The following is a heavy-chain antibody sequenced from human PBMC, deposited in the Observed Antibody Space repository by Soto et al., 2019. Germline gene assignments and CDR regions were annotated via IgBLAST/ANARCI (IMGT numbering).Heavy chain of an antibody. CDR3: ARGGSLYWYFDL. V-gene: IGHV1-3*01. CDR2: INAGNGNT. CDR1: GYTFTSYA. J-gene: IGHJ2*01. Sequence: QVQLVQSGAEVKKPGASVKVSCKASGYTFTSYAMHWVRQAPGQRLEWMGWINAGNGNTKYSQKFQGRVTITRDTPASTAYMELSSLRSEDTAVDYCARGGSLYWYFDLWGRGTLVTVSS. D-gene: IGHD1-26*01.